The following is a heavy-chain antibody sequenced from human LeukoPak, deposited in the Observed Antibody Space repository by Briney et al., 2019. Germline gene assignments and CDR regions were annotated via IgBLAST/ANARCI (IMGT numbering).Heavy chain of an antibody. CDR2: IYPGDSDT. V-gene: IGHV5-51*01. J-gene: IGHJ4*02. CDR1: GYSFTSYW. D-gene: IGHD2-2*01. CDR3: ARPPGYCSSTSCPFDY. Sequence: GESLKISCKGSGYSFTSYWIGWVRQMPGKGLEWMGTIYPGDSDTRYSPSFQGQVTISADKSISTAYLQWSSLKASDTAMYYCARPPGYCSSTSCPFDYWGQGTLVTVSS.